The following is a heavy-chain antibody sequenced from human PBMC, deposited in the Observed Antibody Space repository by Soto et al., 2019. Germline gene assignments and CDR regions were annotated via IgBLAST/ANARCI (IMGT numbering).Heavy chain of an antibody. V-gene: IGHV4-59*08. Sequence: QAQLQESGPGLVQPSETLSLTCTVSGGSISSYYWSWIRQPPGKGLEWIGYIYYSGSTNYNPSLKSRVTISVDTSKTQYSLKLSSVTAADTAVYYCASTYYDYIWGSYRLDYWGQGTLVTVSS. D-gene: IGHD3-16*02. CDR3: ASTYYDYIWGSYRLDY. CDR2: IYYSGST. J-gene: IGHJ4*02. CDR1: GGSISSYY.